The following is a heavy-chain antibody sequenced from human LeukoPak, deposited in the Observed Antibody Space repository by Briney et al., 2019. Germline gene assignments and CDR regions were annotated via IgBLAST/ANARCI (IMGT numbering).Heavy chain of an antibody. J-gene: IGHJ6*03. V-gene: IGHV1-18*01. CDR3: ARDLRQATVVVPAAIRGYGVEYYYYMDV. Sequence: ASVKVSCKASGYTFTSYGISWVRQAPGQGLEWMGWISAYNGNTNYAQKLQGRVTMTTDTSTSTAYMELRSLRSDDTAVYYCARDLRQATVVVPAAIRGYGVEYYYYMDVWGKGTTVTVSS. D-gene: IGHD2-2*02. CDR1: GYTFTSYG. CDR2: ISAYNGNT.